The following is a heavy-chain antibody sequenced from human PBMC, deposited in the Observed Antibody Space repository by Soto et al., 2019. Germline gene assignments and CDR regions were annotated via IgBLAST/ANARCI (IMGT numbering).Heavy chain of an antibody. CDR3: ASFGGGPKGGGV. CDR2: INPSGGST. V-gene: IGHV1-46*03. D-gene: IGHD3-16*01. J-gene: IGHJ4*02. Sequence: ASVKVSCKASGYTFTSYYMHWVRQAPGQGLEWMGIINPSGGSTSYAQKFQGRVTMTRDTSTSTVYMELSSLRSEDTAVYYCASFGGGPKGGGVWGQGTLVTVSS. CDR1: GYTFTSYY.